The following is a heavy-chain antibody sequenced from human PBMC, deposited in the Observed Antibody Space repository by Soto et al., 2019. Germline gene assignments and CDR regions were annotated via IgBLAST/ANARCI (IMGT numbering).Heavy chain of an antibody. CDR2: ISSSSSYV. D-gene: IGHD6-19*01. Sequence: GGSLRLSCAASGFTFSSYSMNWVRQAPGKGLEWVSSISSSSSYVYYADSVKGRFTISRDNAKNSLYLQMNSLRAEDTAVYYCARDGTSAVAGDYYYYGMDVWGQGTTVTVSS. CDR3: ARDGTSAVAGDYYYYGMDV. V-gene: IGHV3-21*01. CDR1: GFTFSSYS. J-gene: IGHJ6*02.